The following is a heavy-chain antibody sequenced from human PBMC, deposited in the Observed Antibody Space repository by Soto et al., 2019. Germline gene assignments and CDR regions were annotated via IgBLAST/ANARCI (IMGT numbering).Heavy chain of an antibody. V-gene: IGHV3-23*01. D-gene: IGHD2-15*01. Sequence: EVQLLESGGGLVQPGGSLRLSCAASGFTFSSYAMSWVRQAPGKGLEWVSAISGSGGSTYYADSVKGRFTISRDNSKNTLYLKMNSLRAEDTAVYYCATGGLYCSGGSCYSTYYYYYGMDVWGQGTTVTVSS. CDR3: ATGGLYCSGGSCYSTYYYYYGMDV. J-gene: IGHJ6*02. CDR1: GFTFSSYA. CDR2: ISGSGGST.